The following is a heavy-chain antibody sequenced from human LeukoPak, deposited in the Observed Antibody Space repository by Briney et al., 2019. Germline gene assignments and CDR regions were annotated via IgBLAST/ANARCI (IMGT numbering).Heavy chain of an antibody. CDR1: GGSISSYY. Sequence: SETLSLTCTVSGGSISSYYWSWIRQPPGKGLEWIGTIYYSGSTYYNPSLKSRVTISVDTSKNQFSLKLSSVTAADTAVYYCARHQDCSTTSCSFDYWGQGTLVTVSS. CDR3: ARHQDCSTTSCSFDY. D-gene: IGHD2-2*01. V-gene: IGHV4-59*04. J-gene: IGHJ4*02. CDR2: IYYSGST.